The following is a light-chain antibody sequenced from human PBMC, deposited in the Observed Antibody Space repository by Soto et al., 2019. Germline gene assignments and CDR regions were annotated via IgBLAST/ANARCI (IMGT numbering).Light chain of an antibody. CDR3: AAWDDSLSALV. Sequence: QSVLTQPPSASGTPGQRVTISCSGGSSNIGSKYVYWYQQLPGTAPKLLIYRNNQRPSGVPDRFSGSKSGTSASLAISGLRSEDEADYYCAAWDDSLSALVFGGGTKLTVL. V-gene: IGLV1-47*01. CDR2: RNN. J-gene: IGLJ2*01. CDR1: SSNIGSKY.